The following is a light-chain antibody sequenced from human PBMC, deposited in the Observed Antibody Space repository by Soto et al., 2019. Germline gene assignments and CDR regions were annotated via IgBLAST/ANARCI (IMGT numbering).Light chain of an antibody. CDR2: GAS. J-gene: IGKJ1*01. Sequence: EILLTQSPCTLALSPGERATLSCRASQSVSNNYLAWYQQKPGHAPSLLIYGASNRATGIPDRFSGSGSGTDFTLTISRLEPEDFSVYYCQQYGSSGTFGQGTKVDIK. V-gene: IGKV3-20*01. CDR1: QSVSNNY. CDR3: QQYGSSGT.